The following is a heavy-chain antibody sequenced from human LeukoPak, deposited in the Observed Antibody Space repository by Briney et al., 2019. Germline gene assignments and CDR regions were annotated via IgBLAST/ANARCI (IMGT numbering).Heavy chain of an antibody. CDR2: ISWNSGSI. D-gene: IGHD1-26*01. CDR3: AKDRGAGSGFFDY. V-gene: IGHV3-9*01. J-gene: IGHJ4*02. CDR1: GFTFGDYA. Sequence: GRSLRLSCAASGFTFGDYAMHWVRQAPGKGLEWVSGISWNSGSIGYADSVKGRFTISRDNAKNSLYLQMNSLKPEDTALYYCAKDRGAGSGFFDYWGQGALVTVSS.